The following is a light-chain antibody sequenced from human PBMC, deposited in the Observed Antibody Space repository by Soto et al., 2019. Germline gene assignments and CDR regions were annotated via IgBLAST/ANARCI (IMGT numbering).Light chain of an antibody. CDR2: DAS. Sequence: EIVVTQSPATLSLSPWERATLSCGASQSVSSYLAWYQQKPGQAPRLLIYDASNRATGIPARFSGSGSGTDFTLTISSLEPEEFAVYYCQQRSNFGQGTRLEI. CDR3: QQRSN. CDR1: QSVSSY. J-gene: IGKJ5*01. V-gene: IGKV3-11*01.